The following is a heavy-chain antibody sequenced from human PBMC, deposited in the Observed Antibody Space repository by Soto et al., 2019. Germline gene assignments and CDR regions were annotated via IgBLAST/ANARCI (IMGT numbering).Heavy chain of an antibody. Sequence: SETLSLTCTVSGGSITSGDYYWSWVRQTPGKGLEFLGYIYYSRTTYSIPSLKSRLTISDDPSKNQFSLKLISVTAADTAVYYCARMPRTRIAEPGPSGYFDYWGQGTRVTLSS. V-gene: IGHV4-30-4*01. CDR2: IYYSRTT. CDR3: ARMPRTRIAEPGPSGYFDY. J-gene: IGHJ4*02. D-gene: IGHD6-19*01. CDR1: GGSITSGDYY.